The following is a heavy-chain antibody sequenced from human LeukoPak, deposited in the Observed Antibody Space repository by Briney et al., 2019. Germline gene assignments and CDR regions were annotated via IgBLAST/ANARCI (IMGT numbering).Heavy chain of an antibody. CDR1: GFTFSSYS. J-gene: IGHJ4*02. CDR2: ISSSSSYI. D-gene: IGHD3-22*01. V-gene: IGHV3-21*01. CDR3: ARYSGGDDSSGYYYSEVDY. Sequence: GGSLRLSCAASGFTFSSYSMNWVRQAPGKGLEWVSSISSSSSYIYYADSVKGRFTISRDNAKNSLYLQMNSLRAEDTSVYYCARYSGGDDSSGYYYSEVDYWGQGTLVTVSS.